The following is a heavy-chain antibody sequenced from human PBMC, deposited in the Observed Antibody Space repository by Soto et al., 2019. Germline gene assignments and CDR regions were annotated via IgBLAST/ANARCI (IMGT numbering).Heavy chain of an antibody. D-gene: IGHD3-3*01. CDR2: INPNSGGT. CDR3: ARARPSITIFGVAPYGMAV. Sequence: ASVKVSCKASGYTFTGYYMHWVRQAPGQGLEWMGWINPNSGGTNYAQKFQGWVTMTRDTSISTAYMELSRLRSDDTAVYYCARARPSITIFGVAPYGMAVWRQGTTVTVSS. CDR1: GYTFTGYY. V-gene: IGHV1-2*04. J-gene: IGHJ6*02.